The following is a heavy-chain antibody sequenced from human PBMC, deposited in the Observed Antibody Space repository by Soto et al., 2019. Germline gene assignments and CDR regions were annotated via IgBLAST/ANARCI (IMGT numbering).Heavy chain of an antibody. J-gene: IGHJ4*02. D-gene: IGHD1-26*01. Sequence: EVQLVETGGGLIQPGGSLRLSCAASGFTVSSNYMSWVRQAPGKGLEWVAVIYSGGSTYYADSVKGRFTISRDNSKNTLYLQMNSLRAEDTAVYYCASLWGSNGVGVTGVFDYWGQGTLVTVSS. CDR3: ASLWGSNGVGVTGVFDY. V-gene: IGHV3-53*02. CDR2: IYSGGST. CDR1: GFTVSSNY.